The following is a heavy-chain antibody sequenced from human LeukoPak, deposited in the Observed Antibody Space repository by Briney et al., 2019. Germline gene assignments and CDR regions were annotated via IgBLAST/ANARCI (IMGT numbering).Heavy chain of an antibody. Sequence: ASVKVSCKASGYTFTNYGISWVRQAPGQGLEWMGWISAYNGNTNYAQKLQGRVTMTTDTSTTTAYMELWSLRSDDTAVYYCARDLPTSNYYDSSGYYYDAFHIWGQGTMVTVSS. CDR1: GYTFTNYG. V-gene: IGHV1-18*01. D-gene: IGHD3-22*01. CDR2: ISAYNGNT. CDR3: ARDLPTSNYYDSSGYYYDAFHI. J-gene: IGHJ3*02.